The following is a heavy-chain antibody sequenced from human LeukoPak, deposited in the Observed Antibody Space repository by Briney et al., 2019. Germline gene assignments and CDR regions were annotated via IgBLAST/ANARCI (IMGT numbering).Heavy chain of an antibody. D-gene: IGHD3/OR15-3a*01. Sequence: SETLSLTCTVSGGSISSGSYYWSWIRQPAGKGLEWIGRIYTSGSTNYNPSLKSRVTISVDTSKNQFSLKLSSVTAADTAVYYCARDHRGLVFEAFDIWGQGTMVTVSS. V-gene: IGHV4-61*02. J-gene: IGHJ3*02. CDR1: GGSISSGSYY. CDR2: IYTSGST. CDR3: ARDHRGLVFEAFDI.